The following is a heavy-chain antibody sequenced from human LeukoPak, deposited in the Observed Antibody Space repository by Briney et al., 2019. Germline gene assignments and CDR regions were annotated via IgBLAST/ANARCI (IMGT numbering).Heavy chain of an antibody. V-gene: IGHV3-64*01. D-gene: IGHD2-2*01. CDR3: ARSSIVVVSILDY. CDR1: GFPFSSYA. Sequence: GGSLRLSCAASGFPFSSYAMHWVRQAPGKGLEYVSAISSNGGSTSYANSVKGRFTISRDNSKNTLYLQMDSLRAEDMAVYYCARSSIVVVSILDYWGQGTLVTVSS. J-gene: IGHJ4*02. CDR2: ISSNGGST.